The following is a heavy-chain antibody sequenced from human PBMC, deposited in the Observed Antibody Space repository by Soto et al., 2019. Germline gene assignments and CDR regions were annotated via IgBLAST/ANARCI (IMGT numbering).Heavy chain of an antibody. CDR2: IYYSGST. V-gene: IGHV4-59*01. CDR3: ARSIAVAGNWFDP. J-gene: IGHJ5*02. D-gene: IGHD6-13*01. Sequence: PSETLSLTCTVSGGSISSYYWSWIRQPPGKGLEWIAYIYYSGSTNYNPSLKSRVTISVDTSKKQFSLKLSSVTAADTAVYYCARSIAVAGNWFDPWGQGTLVTVSS. CDR1: GGSISSYY.